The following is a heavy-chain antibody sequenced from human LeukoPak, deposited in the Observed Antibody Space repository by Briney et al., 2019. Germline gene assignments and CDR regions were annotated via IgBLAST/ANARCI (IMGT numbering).Heavy chain of an antibody. D-gene: IGHD2-21*02. Sequence: PGGSLRLSCAASGFTFSSYVMHWVRQAPGKGLEWVAVISYDGRKKYYADSVKGRFTISRDNSKNTLYLQVNSLRSEDTAVYYCARAAYCGGDCYSNWFDPWGQGTLVTVSS. V-gene: IGHV3-30*03. CDR1: GFTFSSYV. J-gene: IGHJ5*02. CDR3: ARAAYCGGDCYSNWFDP. CDR2: ISYDGRKK.